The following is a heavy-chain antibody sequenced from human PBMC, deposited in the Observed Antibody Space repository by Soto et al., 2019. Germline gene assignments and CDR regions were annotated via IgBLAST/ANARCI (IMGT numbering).Heavy chain of an antibody. V-gene: IGHV3-48*03. CDR3: VRDTMRASAAASLDY. D-gene: IGHD6-13*01. J-gene: IGHJ4*02. Sequence: GGSLRLSSAASGFTFSTYEFNRVRQAPGRGLEWISYISVSGNIIKYADSVKGRFTISRDNAENSLHLHMSSLRVDDTAVYFCVRDTMRASAAASLDYWGQGTQVTVSS. CDR1: GFTFSTYE. CDR2: ISVSGNII.